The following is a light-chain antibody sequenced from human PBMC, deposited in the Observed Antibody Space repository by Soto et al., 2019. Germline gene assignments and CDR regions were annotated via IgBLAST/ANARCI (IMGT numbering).Light chain of an antibody. V-gene: IGLV1-44*01. CDR3: AAWDDSLEVV. CDR1: SSNIGSNT. CDR2: SNN. Sequence: QSVLTQPPSASGTPGQRVTISCSGSSSNIGSNTVNWYQQLPGTAPKLLIYSNNQRPSGVPDRFSGSKSGTSASLAISGLQSEDEADYYCAAWDDSLEVVFGGGTKVPS. J-gene: IGLJ2*01.